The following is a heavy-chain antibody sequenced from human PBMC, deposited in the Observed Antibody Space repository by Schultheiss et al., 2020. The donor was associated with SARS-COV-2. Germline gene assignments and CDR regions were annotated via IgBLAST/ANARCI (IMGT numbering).Heavy chain of an antibody. Sequence: SLSCAASGFTVSPNYMTWVRQAPGKGLEWVSVIYSGDSTYYADSVKGRFIISRDNSKNILYLQMNSLRDEDTAVYYCARVTSGNSAWFAGWFDPWGQGTLVTVSS. CDR2: IYSGDST. CDR3: ARVTSGNSAWFAGWFDP. J-gene: IGHJ5*02. V-gene: IGHV3-66*01. CDR1: GFTVSPNY. D-gene: IGHD5-12*01.